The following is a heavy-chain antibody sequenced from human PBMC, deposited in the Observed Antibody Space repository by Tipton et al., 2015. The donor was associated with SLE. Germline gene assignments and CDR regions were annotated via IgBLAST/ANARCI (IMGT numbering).Heavy chain of an antibody. Sequence: TLSLTCTDSGGCISSYYWSWIRQPAGKGLEWIGRIYTSGSTNYNPSLKSRVTMSVDTSKNQFSLKLSTVTAADTAVYYCAREEDSGSIRGFEYWGQGTLVTVSS. J-gene: IGHJ4*02. D-gene: IGHD1-26*01. CDR1: GGCISSYY. CDR2: IYTSGST. CDR3: AREEDSGSIRGFEY. V-gene: IGHV4-4*07.